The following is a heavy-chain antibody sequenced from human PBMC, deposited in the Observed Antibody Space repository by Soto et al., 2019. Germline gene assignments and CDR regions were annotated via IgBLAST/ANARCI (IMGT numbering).Heavy chain of an antibody. Sequence: QVQLQESGPGLVKPSETLSLTCTVSGGSISSYYWSWIRQPPGKGLEWIGYIYYSGSTNYNPSLKSRVTISVDTSKNQFSLKLSSVTAADTAVYYCARNYGSGSYYHYYYYYYMDVWGKGTTVTVSS. CDR2: IYYSGST. CDR3: ARNYGSGSYYHYYYYYYMDV. J-gene: IGHJ6*03. D-gene: IGHD3-10*01. V-gene: IGHV4-59*01. CDR1: GGSISSYY.